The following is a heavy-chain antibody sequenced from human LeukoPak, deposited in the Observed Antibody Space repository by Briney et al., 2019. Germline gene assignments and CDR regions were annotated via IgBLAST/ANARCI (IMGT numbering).Heavy chain of an antibody. D-gene: IGHD3-9*01. J-gene: IGHJ4*02. CDR2: IYPGDSDT. Sequence: GESLKISCKGSGYSFTSYCIGWVRQMPGKGLEWMGIIYPGDSDTRYSPSFQGQVTISADKSISTAYLQWSSLKASDTAMYYCARRYYDILTGWPYYFDYWGQGTLVTVSS. V-gene: IGHV5-51*01. CDR1: GYSFTSYC. CDR3: ARRYYDILTGWPYYFDY.